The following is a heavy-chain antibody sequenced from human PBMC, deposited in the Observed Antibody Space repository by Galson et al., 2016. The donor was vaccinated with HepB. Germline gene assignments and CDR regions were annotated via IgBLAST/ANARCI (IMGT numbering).Heavy chain of an antibody. CDR3: AGHRGNGYFHDY. J-gene: IGHJ4*02. CDR1: GGSITSYTHY. V-gene: IGHV4-39*01. CDR2: IYHTGDT. D-gene: IGHD5-18*01. Sequence: SETLSLTCPVSGGSITSYTHYWGWIRQPPGKGLEWIGSIYHTGDTFYKTSLRSRVTISVDTSKNQFSLNLNSVTAADTAVYYCAGHRGNGYFHDYWGRGTLVIVSS.